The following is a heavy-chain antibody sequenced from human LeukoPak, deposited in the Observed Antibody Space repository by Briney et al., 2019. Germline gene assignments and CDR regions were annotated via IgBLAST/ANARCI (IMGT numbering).Heavy chain of an antibody. V-gene: IGHV1-2*02. CDR2: TNPNSGGT. Sequence: ASVKVSCKASGYTFTGYYMHWVRQAPGQGLEWMGWTNPNSGGTNYAQKFQGRVTMTTDTSTSTAYMELRSLRSDDTAVYYCARDQGDYLGDAFDIWGQGTMVTVSS. CDR3: ARDQGDYLGDAFDI. J-gene: IGHJ3*02. CDR1: GYTFTGYY. D-gene: IGHD5-12*01.